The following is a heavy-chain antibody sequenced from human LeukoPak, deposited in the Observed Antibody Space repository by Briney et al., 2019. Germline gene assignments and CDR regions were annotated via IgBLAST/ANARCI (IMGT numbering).Heavy chain of an antibody. Sequence: SETLSLTCTVSGGSISSYYWSWIRQPAGKGLEWIGRIYTSGSTNYNPSLRSRVTMSVDTSKNQFSLKLSSVTAADTAVYYCARGGNYWPQWWFDPWGRGTLVSVSS. J-gene: IGHJ5*02. D-gene: IGHD1-26*01. CDR1: GGSISSYY. V-gene: IGHV4-4*07. CDR2: IYTSGST. CDR3: ARGGNYWPQWWFDP.